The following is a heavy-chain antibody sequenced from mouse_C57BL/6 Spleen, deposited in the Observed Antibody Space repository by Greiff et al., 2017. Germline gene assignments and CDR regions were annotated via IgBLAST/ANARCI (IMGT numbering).Heavy chain of an antibody. V-gene: IGHV14-3*01. J-gene: IGHJ2*01. CDR1: GFTFKNSY. CDR2: IDPANGNT. CDR3: ASTTVVDYDVDY. D-gene: IGHD1-1*01. Sequence: VQLQQSVAELVRPGASVKLSCTASGFTFKNSYMHWVQQRPEQSLEWIGRIDPANGNTKYAPKVQGKATMTADTSSNTAYLQLSSLTSEDTAIYYCASTTVVDYDVDYWGQGTTVTVAS.